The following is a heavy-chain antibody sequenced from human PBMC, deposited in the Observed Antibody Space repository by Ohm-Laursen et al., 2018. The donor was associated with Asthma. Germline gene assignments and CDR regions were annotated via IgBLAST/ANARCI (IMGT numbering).Heavy chain of an antibody. CDR1: GYTFTSYD. Sequence: GASVKVSCKASGYTFTSYDINWVRQATGQGLEWMGWMNPNSGNTGYAQKFEGRVTMTRNTSISTAYMELSSLRSEDTAVYYCARQGTQSGSYPSYYGMDVWGQGTTVTVSS. J-gene: IGHJ6*02. D-gene: IGHD1-26*01. V-gene: IGHV1-8*01. CDR3: ARQGTQSGSYPSYYGMDV. CDR2: MNPNSGNT.